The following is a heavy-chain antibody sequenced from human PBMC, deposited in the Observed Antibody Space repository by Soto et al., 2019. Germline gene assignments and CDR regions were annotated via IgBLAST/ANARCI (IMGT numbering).Heavy chain of an antibody. V-gene: IGHV4-34*01. CDR2: INHSGST. J-gene: IGHJ6*02. Sequence: PSETLSLTSAAYGGSFRGYYWSWIRQPPGKGLEWIGEINHSGSTNYNPSLKSRVTISVDTSKNQFSLKLSSVTAADTAVYYCARTPTTLHYDTSGYFSYYYGMDVCRQLTTVTVSS. CDR1: GGSFRGYY. CDR3: ARTPTTLHYDTSGYFSYYYGMDV. D-gene: IGHD3-22*01.